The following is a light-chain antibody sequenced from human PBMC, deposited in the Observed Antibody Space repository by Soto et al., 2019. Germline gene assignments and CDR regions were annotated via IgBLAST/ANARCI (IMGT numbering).Light chain of an antibody. CDR1: SSNIGNNY. CDR3: GAWDNSLTGGV. J-gene: IGLJ2*01. V-gene: IGLV1-51*02. CDR2: ENY. Sequence: QSVLTQPPSVSAAPGQKVTISCSGSSSNIGNNYVSWYQQLPGAAPKLLIYENYERPSGIPDRFSGSKSGTSATLDITGLQTGDEAGYYCGAWDNSLTGGVFGGGTKLTVL.